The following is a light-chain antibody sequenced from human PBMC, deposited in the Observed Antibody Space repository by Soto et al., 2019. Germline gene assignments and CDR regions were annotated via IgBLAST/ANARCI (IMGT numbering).Light chain of an antibody. CDR2: DVS. CDR1: SSDVGNYNY. CDR3: SSYATSSTYV. Sequence: QSVLTQPASVSGSPGQSITISCTGTSSDVGNYNYVSWYQHHPGKAPKVIIYDVSKRPSGVSNRFSGSKSGNTASLTISGLQAEDEADYYCSSYATSSTYVFGTGTRSPS. J-gene: IGLJ1*01. V-gene: IGLV2-14*03.